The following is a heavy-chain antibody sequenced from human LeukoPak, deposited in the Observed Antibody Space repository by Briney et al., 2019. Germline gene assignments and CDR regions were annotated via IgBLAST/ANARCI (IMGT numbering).Heavy chain of an antibody. CDR1: GYTFTSFG. J-gene: IGHJ6*03. Sequence: GASVKVSGTAAGYTFTSFGISWVGPAPGQWLEWMGWISANNGNSNYAQKLQGRVTMTTDTSTSTAYLELRSLISDDTAVFYCARDPSPLHSTYGPYSYYYMDVWGKGTTVTVSS. V-gene: IGHV1-18*01. D-gene: IGHD4-11*01. CDR3: ARDPSPLHSTYGPYSYYYMDV. CDR2: ISANNGNS.